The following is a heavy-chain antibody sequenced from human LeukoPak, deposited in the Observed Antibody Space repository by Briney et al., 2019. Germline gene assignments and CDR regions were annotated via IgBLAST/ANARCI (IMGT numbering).Heavy chain of an antibody. V-gene: IGHV1-3*01. CDR1: GYTFTSYA. Sequence: ASVKVSCKASGYTFTSYAMHWVRQAPGQRLEWMGWINAGNGNTKYSQKFQGGVTITRDTSASTAYMELSSLRSEDTAVYYCARDHLVGIVVVTYYFDYWGQGTLVTVSS. D-gene: IGHD3-22*01. CDR3: ARDHLVGIVVVTYYFDY. J-gene: IGHJ4*02. CDR2: INAGNGNT.